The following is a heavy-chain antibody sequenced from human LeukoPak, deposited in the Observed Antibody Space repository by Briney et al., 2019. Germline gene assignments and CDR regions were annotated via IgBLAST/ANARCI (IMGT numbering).Heavy chain of an antibody. CDR1: GYTFSSFG. D-gene: IGHD4-23*01. V-gene: IGHV3-33*01. CDR3: ARDYGGDAGLDS. J-gene: IGHJ4*02. Sequence: GGSLRLSCAASGYTFSSFGMHWVRQAPGKGLEWVALIWSDDRNKYYADSVKGQFTISRDNSKNTLYLQMNSLRAEDTAVYYCARDYGGDAGLDSWGQGTLVTVPS. CDR2: IWSDDRNK.